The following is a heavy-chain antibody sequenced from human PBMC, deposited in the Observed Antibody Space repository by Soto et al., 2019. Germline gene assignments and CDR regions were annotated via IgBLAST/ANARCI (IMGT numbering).Heavy chain of an antibody. J-gene: IGHJ6*02. CDR3: AHIPYSSSSFGSRQYYYYGMDV. CDR2: IYWNDDK. V-gene: IGHV2-5*01. Sequence: SGPTLVNPTRTLTLTCTFSGFSLSTSGVGVGWIRQPPGKALEWLALIYWNDDKRYSPSLKSRLTITKDTSKNQVVLTMTNMDPVDTATYYCAHIPYSSSSFGSRQYYYYGMDVWGQGTTVTVSS. D-gene: IGHD6-6*01. CDR1: GFSLSTSGVG.